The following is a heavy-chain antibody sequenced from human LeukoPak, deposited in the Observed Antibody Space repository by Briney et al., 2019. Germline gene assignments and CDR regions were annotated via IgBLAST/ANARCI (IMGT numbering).Heavy chain of an antibody. CDR1: GFTFSSYA. CDR2: ISGSGGST. V-gene: IGHV3-23*01. D-gene: IGHD3-10*02. J-gene: IGHJ4*02. Sequence: GGSLRLSCAASGFTFSSYAMSWVRQPPGKGLEWVSAISGSGGSTYYADSVKGRFTISRDNSTNTLYLQMNSLRAEDTAVYYCAKVWGTYYYVGYFDYWGQGTLVTVSS. CDR3: AKVWGTYYYVGYFDY.